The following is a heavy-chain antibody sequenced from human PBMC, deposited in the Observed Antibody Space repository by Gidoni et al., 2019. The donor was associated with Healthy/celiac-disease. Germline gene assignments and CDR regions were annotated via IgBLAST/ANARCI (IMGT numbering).Heavy chain of an antibody. CDR2: ISYDGSNK. CDR1: GFTFSSYG. CDR3: AKDLADIVVVPAAADYYYGMDV. V-gene: IGHV3-30*18. Sequence: QVQLVESGGGVVQPGRSLRLSCAASGFTFSSYGMHWVRQAPGKGLEWVAVISYDGSNKYYSDSVKGRFTISRDNSKNTLYLQMNSLRAEDTAVYYCAKDLADIVVVPAAADYYYGMDVWGQGTTVTVSS. J-gene: IGHJ6*02. D-gene: IGHD2-2*01.